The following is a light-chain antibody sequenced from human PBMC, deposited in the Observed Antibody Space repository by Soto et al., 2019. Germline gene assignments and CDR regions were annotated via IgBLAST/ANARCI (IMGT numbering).Light chain of an antibody. CDR2: DVS. Sequence: QSVLTQPASVSGSPGQSSTLSCTGTSSDGGGYNYVSWYQQHPGKAPKLMIYDVSNRPSGVSNRFSGSKSGTTASLTISGLKAEDEADYYCSSYTSSRTLVFGGGTKRTVL. V-gene: IGLV2-14*01. CDR3: SSYTSSRTLV. CDR1: SSDGGGYNY. J-gene: IGLJ2*01.